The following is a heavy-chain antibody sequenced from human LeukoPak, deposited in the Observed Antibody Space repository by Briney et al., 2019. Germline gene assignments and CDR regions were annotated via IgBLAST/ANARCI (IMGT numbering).Heavy chain of an antibody. CDR2: ISSSSSYI. CDR1: GFTFSSYV. V-gene: IGHV3-21*01. Sequence: GGSLRLSCAASGFTFSSYVMNWVRRAPGKGLEWVASISSSSSYIYYADSVKGRFTISRDNAKNSLYLQMNSLRAKDTAVYYFARESAYCGGDCDLDYWGQGTLVTVSS. CDR3: ARESAYCGGDCDLDY. J-gene: IGHJ4*02. D-gene: IGHD2-21*02.